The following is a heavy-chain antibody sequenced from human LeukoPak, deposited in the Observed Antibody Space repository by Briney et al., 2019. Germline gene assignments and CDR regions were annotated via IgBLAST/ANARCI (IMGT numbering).Heavy chain of an antibody. CDR2: TYPRDGST. CDR1: GYTFTSNY. CDR3: ARDQEGFDY. V-gene: IGHV1-46*01. J-gene: IGHJ4*02. Sequence: GASVKVSCKASGYTFTSNYIHWVRQAPGQGLEWMGMTYPRDGSTSYAQKFQGRVTVTRDTSTSTVHMELSGLRSEDTAVYYCARDQEGFDYWGRGTLVTVSS.